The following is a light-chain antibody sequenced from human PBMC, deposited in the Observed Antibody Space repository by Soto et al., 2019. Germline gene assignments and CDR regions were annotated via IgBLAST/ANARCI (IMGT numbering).Light chain of an antibody. CDR2: AAS. CDR3: PKYSSVPV. V-gene: IGKV1-27*01. J-gene: IGKJ3*01. Sequence: EIQMTQSPTSLSASVGDRVTITCRASQGIRHYVAWYQQIPGKAPKLLIYAASTLQSGVPSRFSGSGSGTDFTLTINGRQPEDVATYSCPKYSSVPVFGPGTKVEIK. CDR1: QGIRHY.